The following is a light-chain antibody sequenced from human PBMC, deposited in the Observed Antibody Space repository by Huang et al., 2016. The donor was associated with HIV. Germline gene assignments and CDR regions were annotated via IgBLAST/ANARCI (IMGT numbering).Light chain of an antibody. V-gene: IGKV1-9*01. J-gene: IGKJ4*01. CDR2: AAS. CDR1: QGISHY. Sequence: IQLTQSPSSLSASVGDRVTITCRTSQGISHYLAWYQQQPGKAPKLLIHAASTLYTGVPSRFSGSGSGTDFTLTISSLQPEDFATYYCQQLDSYPVTFGGGTKVDIK. CDR3: QQLDSYPVT.